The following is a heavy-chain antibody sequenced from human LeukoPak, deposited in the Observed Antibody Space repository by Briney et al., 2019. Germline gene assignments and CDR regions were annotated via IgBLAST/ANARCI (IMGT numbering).Heavy chain of an antibody. CDR3: AKDEYFDWLLSGIDY. CDR2: ISYDGSNK. V-gene: IGHV3-30*18. D-gene: IGHD3-9*01. Sequence: GRSLRLSCAASGFTFSSYGMHWVRQAPGKGLEWVAVISYDGSNKHYADSVKGRFTISRDNSKNTLYLQMNSLRAEDTAVYYCAKDEYFDWLLSGIDYWGQGTLVTVSS. J-gene: IGHJ4*02. CDR1: GFTFSSYG.